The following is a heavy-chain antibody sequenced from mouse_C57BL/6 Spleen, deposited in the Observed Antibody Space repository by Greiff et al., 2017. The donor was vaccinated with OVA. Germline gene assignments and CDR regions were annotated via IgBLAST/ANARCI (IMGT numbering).Heavy chain of an antibody. CDR1: GYTFTDYE. V-gene: IGHV1-15*01. CDR3: TRWAGYFDY. CDR2: IDPETGGT. Sequence: QVQLKESGAELVRPGASVTLSCKASGYTFTDYEMHWVKQTPVHGLEWIGAIDPETGGTAYNQKFKGKAILTADKSSSTAYMELRSLTSEDSAVYYCTRWAGYFDYWGQGTTLTVSS. J-gene: IGHJ2*01.